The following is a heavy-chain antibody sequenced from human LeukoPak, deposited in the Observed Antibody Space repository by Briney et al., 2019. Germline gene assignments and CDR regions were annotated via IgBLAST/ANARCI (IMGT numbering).Heavy chain of an antibody. Sequence: PAESLTLSCAASGLTFSSHAMHWVRQAPGKGLEWVADISHGGRNKDYADAVRGRFTIYRENSKNTHYLQKNSLIAQDAAVDYCARDLRDSGSWHSSGYWGQGTLVTVSS. J-gene: IGHJ4*02. CDR2: ISHGGRNK. V-gene: IGHV3-30*04. D-gene: IGHD6-13*01. CDR1: GLTFSSHA. CDR3: ARDLRDSGSWHSSGY.